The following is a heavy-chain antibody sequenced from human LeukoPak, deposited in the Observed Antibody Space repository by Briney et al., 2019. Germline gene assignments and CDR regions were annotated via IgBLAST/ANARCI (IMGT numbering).Heavy chain of an antibody. D-gene: IGHD6-13*01. CDR2: ISGSGGST. CDR1: GFTFSSYA. V-gene: IGHV3-23*01. J-gene: IGHJ4*02. Sequence: QTGGSLRLSCAASGFTFSSYAMSWVRQAPGKGLEWVSAISGSGGSTYYAGSVKGRFTISRDNSKNTLYLQMNSLRAEDTAVYYCAKDTAAAGLMTRWGQGTLVTVSS. CDR3: AKDTAAAGLMTR.